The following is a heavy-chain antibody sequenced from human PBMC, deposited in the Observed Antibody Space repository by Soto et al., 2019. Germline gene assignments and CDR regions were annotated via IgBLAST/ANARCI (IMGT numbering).Heavy chain of an antibody. CDR2: ISAYNGNT. CDR3: ARDLGEGLEDYYMDV. Sequence: ASVKVSCKASGYTFTSYGISWVRQAPGQGLEWMGWISAYNGNTNYAQKLQGRVTMTTDTSTSTVYMELSSLRSEDTAVYYCARDLGEGLEDYYMDVWGKGTTVTVSS. D-gene: IGHD3-10*01. V-gene: IGHV1-18*01. CDR1: GYTFTSYG. J-gene: IGHJ6*03.